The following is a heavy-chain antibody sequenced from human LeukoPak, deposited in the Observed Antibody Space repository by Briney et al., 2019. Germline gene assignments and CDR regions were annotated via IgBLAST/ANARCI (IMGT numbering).Heavy chain of an antibody. CDR2: IYYSGST. CDR1: GGSISSYY. J-gene: IGHJ4*02. Sequence: SETLSLTCTVSGGSISSYYWSWIRQPPGKGLEWIGYIYYSGSTNYNPSLKSRVTISVDTSKNQFSLKLSSVTAADTAVYYCARGGYDFWSGYFDYWGQGTLVTVSS. D-gene: IGHD3-3*01. V-gene: IGHV4-59*01. CDR3: ARGGYDFWSGYFDY.